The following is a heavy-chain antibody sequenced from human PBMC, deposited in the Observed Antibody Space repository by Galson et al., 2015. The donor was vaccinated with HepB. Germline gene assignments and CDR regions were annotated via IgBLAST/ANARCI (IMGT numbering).Heavy chain of an antibody. J-gene: IGHJ4*02. D-gene: IGHD1-26*01. Sequence: SLRLSCAASGFTFSSYGMHWVRQAPGKGLEWVAVITYDGTNTYYADSVKGRFTISRDNSKNTLYLQMNSLRAEDTAVYYCVKEPYQWDYFDYWGQGTLVTVSS. CDR2: ITYDGTNT. V-gene: IGHV3-30*18. CDR3: VKEPYQWDYFDY. CDR1: GFTFSSYG.